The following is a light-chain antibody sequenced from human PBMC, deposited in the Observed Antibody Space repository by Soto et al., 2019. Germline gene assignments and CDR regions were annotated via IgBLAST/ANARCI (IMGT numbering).Light chain of an antibody. V-gene: IGLV1-40*01. CDR3: QSYDSSLSGSYVV. CDR1: SSNIGAGYD. CDR2: GNS. J-gene: IGLJ2*01. Sequence: QSVLTPPPSVSWAPGQRVTISCTGSSSNIGAGYDVHWYQQLPGTAPKLLIYGNSNRPSGVPDRFSGSKSGTSASLAITGLQADDEADYYCQSYDSSLSGSYVVFGGGTKLTVL.